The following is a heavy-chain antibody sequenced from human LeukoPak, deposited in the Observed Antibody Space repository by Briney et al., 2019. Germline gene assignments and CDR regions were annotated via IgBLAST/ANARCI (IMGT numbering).Heavy chain of an antibody. CDR1: GGSISSYY. CDR3: ARDAPLYYYDSSGFYFDY. D-gene: IGHD3-22*01. V-gene: IGHV4-4*07. J-gene: IGHJ4*02. Sequence: PSETLSLTCTVSGGSISSYYWSWIRQPAGKGLEWIGRIYTSRSTNYNPSLKSRVTMSVDTSKNQFSLKLSSVTAADTAVYYCARDAPLYYYDSSGFYFDYWGQGTLVTVSS. CDR2: IYTSRST.